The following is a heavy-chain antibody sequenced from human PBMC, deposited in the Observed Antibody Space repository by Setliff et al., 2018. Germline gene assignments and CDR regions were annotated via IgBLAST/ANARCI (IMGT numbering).Heavy chain of an antibody. J-gene: IGHJ4*02. Sequence: GASVKVSCKASGYTFTSYDINWVRQATGQGLEWMGGFDPEDGETIYAQKFQGRVTMTEDTSTDTAYMELSSLRSEDTAVYYCATSYSGSYYGYWGQGTLVTVSS. V-gene: IGHV1-24*01. D-gene: IGHD1-26*01. CDR1: GYTFTSYD. CDR3: ATSYSGSYYGY. CDR2: FDPEDGET.